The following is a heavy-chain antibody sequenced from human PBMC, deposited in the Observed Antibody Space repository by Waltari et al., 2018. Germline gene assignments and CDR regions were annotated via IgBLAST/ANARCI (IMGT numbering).Heavy chain of an antibody. CDR3: AREDCSGGSCYSRY. D-gene: IGHD2-15*01. CDR2: IWYDGSNK. J-gene: IGHJ4*02. Sequence: QVQLVESGGGVVQPGRSLRLSCAASGFTISSYGMHWVRQAPGKGLEWVAVIWYDGSNKYYADSVKGRFTISRDNSKNTLYLQMNSLRAEDTAVYYCAREDCSGGSCYSRYWGQGTLVTVSS. V-gene: IGHV3-33*01. CDR1: GFTISSYG.